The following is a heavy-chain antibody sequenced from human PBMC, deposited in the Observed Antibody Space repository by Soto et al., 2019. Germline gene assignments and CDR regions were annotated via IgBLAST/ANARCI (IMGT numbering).Heavy chain of an antibody. CDR3: ARRKGDYYDSSGYHYYFDY. Sequence: ASVKVSCKASGYTFTDDYVHWVRQAPGQGLEWMGWINPNSGGTKSAQKFQGRVTMTRDTSISTAYMELSRLRSDDTAVYYCARRKGDYYDSSGYHYYFDYWGQGALVTVSS. V-gene: IGHV1-2*02. CDR1: GYTFTDDY. D-gene: IGHD3-22*01. CDR2: INPNSGGT. J-gene: IGHJ4*02.